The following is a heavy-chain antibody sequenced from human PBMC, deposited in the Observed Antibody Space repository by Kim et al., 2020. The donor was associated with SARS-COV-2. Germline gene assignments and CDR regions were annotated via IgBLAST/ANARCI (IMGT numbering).Heavy chain of an antibody. CDR3: ARPPGYDFSNI. CDR1: GFTFSSYS. Sequence: GGSLRLSCAASGFTFSSYSMNWVRQAPGKGLEWVSSISSSSSYIYYADSVKGRFTISRDNAKNSLYLQMNILRAEDTAVYYCARPPGYDFSNIWGQGTLVTVSS. V-gene: IGHV3-21*01. J-gene: IGHJ4*02. CDR2: ISSSSSYI. D-gene: IGHD3-3*01.